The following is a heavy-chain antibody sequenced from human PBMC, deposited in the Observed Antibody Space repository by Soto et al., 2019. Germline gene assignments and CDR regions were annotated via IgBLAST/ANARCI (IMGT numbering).Heavy chain of an antibody. CDR3: AKFQSGPPASRSLYYFDY. D-gene: IGHD1-1*01. J-gene: IGHJ4*02. V-gene: IGHV3-23*01. CDR1: GFTFSSYA. CDR2: ISGSGGST. Sequence: GGSLRLSCAASGFTFSSYAMSWVRQAPGKGLEWVSAISGSGGSTYYADSVKGRFTISRDNSKNTLYLQMNSLRAEDTAVYYCAKFQSGPPASRSLYYFDYWGQGTLVTVSS.